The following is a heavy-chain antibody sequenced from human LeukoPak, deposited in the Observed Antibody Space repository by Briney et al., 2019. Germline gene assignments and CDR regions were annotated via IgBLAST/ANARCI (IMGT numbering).Heavy chain of an antibody. CDR3: AKDLDYGSGLFDY. V-gene: IGHV3-53*01. D-gene: IGHD4-17*01. J-gene: IGHJ4*02. CDR1: GLTVSANF. Sequence: GGSLRLSCSASGLTVSANFLTWVRQAPGKGLEWVSVIYSGERMYYADSVKGRFIISRDNSKNTVYLQMNSLRAEDTAVYYCAKDLDYGSGLFDYWGQGTLVTVSS. CDR2: IYSGERM.